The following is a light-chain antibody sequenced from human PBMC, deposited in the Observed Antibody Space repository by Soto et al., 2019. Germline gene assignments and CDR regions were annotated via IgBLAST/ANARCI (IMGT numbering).Light chain of an antibody. V-gene: IGKV3-20*01. CDR2: GAS. CDR1: QSVSSSY. CDR3: QQYGSSPIT. J-gene: IGKJ5*01. Sequence: EIVMTQSPATLSVSPGEMATLCCRASQSVSSSYLAWYQQKPGQAPRIIIYGASSRATGIPDRFSGSGSGTDCTLTISRLEPEDFAVYYCQQYGSSPITLGQGTRLEIK.